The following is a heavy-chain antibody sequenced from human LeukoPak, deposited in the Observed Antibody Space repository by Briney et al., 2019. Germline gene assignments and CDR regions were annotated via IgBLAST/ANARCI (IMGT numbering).Heavy chain of an antibody. D-gene: IGHD6-19*01. V-gene: IGHV4-59*08. Sequence: SETLSLTCTVSGGSIRSYYWSWIRQPPGKGLEWIGYIYYSGNTNYNPSLKSRVTISVDTSKNQFSLKLSSVTAADTAVYYCARHPSAVAGKTFDYWGQGMLVTVSS. CDR3: ARHPSAVAGKTFDY. J-gene: IGHJ4*02. CDR2: IYYSGNT. CDR1: GGSIRSYY.